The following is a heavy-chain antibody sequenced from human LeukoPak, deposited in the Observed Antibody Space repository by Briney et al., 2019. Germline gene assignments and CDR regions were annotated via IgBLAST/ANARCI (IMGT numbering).Heavy chain of an antibody. CDR3: AREFDEGMVRGFDP. Sequence: GASVKVSCKASGYTFTGYYMHWVRQAPGQGLEWMGRINHNSGGTYYAQKFQGRVTMTRDTSISTPYMEMSRLRAEDTAVYYCAREFDEGMVRGFDPWGQGTLVTVSS. V-gene: IGHV1-2*06. D-gene: IGHD3-10*01. CDR1: GYTFTGYY. CDR2: INHNSGGT. J-gene: IGHJ5*02.